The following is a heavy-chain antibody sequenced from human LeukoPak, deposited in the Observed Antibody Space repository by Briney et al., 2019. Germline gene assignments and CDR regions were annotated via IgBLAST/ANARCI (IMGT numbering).Heavy chain of an antibody. Sequence: GGSLRLSCAASGFTFSSYWMSWVRQAPGKGLEWVANIKQDGSEKYYVDSVKGRFTISRDNAKNSLYLQMNSLRAEDTAVYYCARGGTMVRGVMIYWGQGTLVTVSS. D-gene: IGHD3-10*01. J-gene: IGHJ4*02. CDR1: GFTFSSYW. CDR2: IKQDGSEK. CDR3: ARGGTMVRGVMIY. V-gene: IGHV3-7*01.